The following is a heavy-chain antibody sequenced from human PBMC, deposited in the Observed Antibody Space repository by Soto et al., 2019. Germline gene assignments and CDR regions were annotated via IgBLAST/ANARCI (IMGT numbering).Heavy chain of an antibody. Sequence: ASVKVSCKASGYTFTGYYMHWVRQAPGQGLEWMGWINPNSGGTNYAQKFQGRVTMTRDTSISTAYMELSRLRSEDTAVYYCARVPYYDFWSGYYTANYYYYGMDVWGQGTTVTVSS. CDR3: ARVPYYDFWSGYYTANYYYYGMDV. D-gene: IGHD3-3*01. V-gene: IGHV1-2*02. CDR1: GYTFTGYY. CDR2: INPNSGGT. J-gene: IGHJ6*02.